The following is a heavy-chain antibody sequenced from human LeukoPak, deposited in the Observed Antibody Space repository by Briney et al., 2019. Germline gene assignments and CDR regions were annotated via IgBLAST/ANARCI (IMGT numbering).Heavy chain of an antibody. V-gene: IGHV4-39*01. Sequence: SETLSLTCTVSDGSISSSSYYWGWIRQPPRRGLEWIGSIYFSRNTYYNPSLKSRVTISVDTSKNQFSLKLRSVTAADTAVYYCARAPDGGNFDYWGQGTLVTVSS. CDR1: DGSISSSSYY. CDR3: ARAPDGGNFDY. CDR2: IYFSRNT. D-gene: IGHD3-10*01. J-gene: IGHJ4*02.